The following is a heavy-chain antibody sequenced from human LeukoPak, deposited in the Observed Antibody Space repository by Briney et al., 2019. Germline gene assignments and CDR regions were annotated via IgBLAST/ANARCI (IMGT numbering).Heavy chain of an antibody. CDR1: GGSTSTYY. J-gene: IGHJ4*02. CDR3: ARASLHPRTIWSGYGASFDY. D-gene: IGHD3-3*01. V-gene: IGHV4-4*07. Sequence: SETQSLTCTVSGGSTSTYYRSWVRHPPGKGLEWIGRIYTSGSTNYNPSLKSRVTISVDTSKNQFSLKLSSVTAADTAVYYCARASLHPRTIWSGYGASFDYWGQGTLVTVSS. CDR2: IYTSGST.